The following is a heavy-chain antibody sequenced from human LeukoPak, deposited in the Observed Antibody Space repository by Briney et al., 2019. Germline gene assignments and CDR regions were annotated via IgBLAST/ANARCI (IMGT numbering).Heavy chain of an antibody. V-gene: IGHV3-49*04. CDR3: TTEDYYDSSGYYADYFDY. D-gene: IGHD3-22*01. J-gene: IGHJ4*02. Sequence: GGSLRLSCTASGFTFGDYAMSWVRQAPGKGLEWVGFIRSKAYGGTTEYAASVKGRFTISRDDSKSIAYLQMNSLKTEDTAVYYCTTEDYYDSSGYYADYFDYWGQGTLVTVSS. CDR1: GFTFGDYA. CDR2: IRSKAYGGTT.